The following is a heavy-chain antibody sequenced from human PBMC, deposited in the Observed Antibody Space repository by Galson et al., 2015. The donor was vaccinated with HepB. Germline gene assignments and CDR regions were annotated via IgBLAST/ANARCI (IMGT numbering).Heavy chain of an antibody. CDR2: IYSGGST. Sequence: SLRLSCAASGFTVSSNYMSWVRQAPGKGLEWVSVIYSGGSTYYADSVKGRFTISRDNSKNTLYLQMNSLRAEDTAVYYCARAVNSWNHWYFDLWGRGTLVTVSS. D-gene: IGHD1-1*01. CDR1: GFTVSSNY. J-gene: IGHJ2*01. CDR3: ARAVNSWNHWYFDL. V-gene: IGHV3-66*01.